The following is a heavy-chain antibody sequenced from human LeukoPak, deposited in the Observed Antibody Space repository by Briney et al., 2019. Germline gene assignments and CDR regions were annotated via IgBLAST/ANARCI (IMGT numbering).Heavy chain of an antibody. CDR2: ISGSGGET. V-gene: IGHV3-23*01. J-gene: IGHJ5*02. CDR1: GFTFSRYA. Sequence: PGGSLRLSCAGSGFTFSRYAMSWVRHVRGKGLEWVSAISGSGGETFSTDSVKGRFPIARDNSKNTLYLQMNNLRAEDTAVYYCAKDRFGSGGPNWFGPWGQGTLVTVSS. CDR3: AKDRFGSGGPNWFGP. D-gene: IGHD3-10*01.